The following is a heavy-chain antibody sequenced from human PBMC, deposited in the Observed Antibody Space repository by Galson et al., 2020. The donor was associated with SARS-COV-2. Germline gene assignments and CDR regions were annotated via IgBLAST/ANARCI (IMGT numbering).Heavy chain of an antibody. Sequence: GGSLRLSCAASGFTFSNAWMSWVRQAPGKGLEWVGRIKSKTDGGTTDYAAPVKGRFTISRDDSKNTLYLQMNSLKTEDTAVYYCTTVMIRDIVVVPAAIAYYYYGMDVWGQGTTVTVSS. CDR1: GFTFSNAW. J-gene: IGHJ6*02. CDR3: TTVMIRDIVVVPAAIAYYYYGMDV. V-gene: IGHV3-15*01. CDR2: IKSKTDGGTT. D-gene: IGHD2-2*01.